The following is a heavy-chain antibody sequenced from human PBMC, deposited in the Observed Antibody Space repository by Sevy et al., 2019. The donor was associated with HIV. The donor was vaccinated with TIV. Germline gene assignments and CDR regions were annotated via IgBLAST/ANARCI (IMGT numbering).Heavy chain of an antibody. Sequence: ASVKVSCKASGYTFTSYYMHWVRQAPGQGLEWMGWINPNSGGTNCAQKFQGRVTMTRDTSISTAYMELSRLRSDDTAVYYCARECVYCSGGSCKPGGWFDPWGQGTLVTVSS. CDR3: ARECVYCSGGSCKPGGWFDP. CDR2: INPNSGGT. J-gene: IGHJ5*02. CDR1: GYTFTSYY. D-gene: IGHD2-15*01. V-gene: IGHV1-2*02.